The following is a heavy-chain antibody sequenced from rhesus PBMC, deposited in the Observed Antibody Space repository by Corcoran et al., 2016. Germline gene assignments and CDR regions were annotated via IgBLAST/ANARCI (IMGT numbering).Heavy chain of an antibody. Sequence: QLHLQESGPGLVEPSETLSLTCSVSGGSISSDWLSWFRQPPGKGLEWIGRISGSGGATNYNPYLKSRVTISMDTSKNQLSLKLISVTAADTAVYYCARERTSGWSWGQGVLVTVSS. V-gene: IGHV4-173*01. J-gene: IGHJ4*01. CDR1: GGSISSDW. D-gene: IGHD6S26*01. CDR2: ISGSGGAT. CDR3: ARERTSGWS.